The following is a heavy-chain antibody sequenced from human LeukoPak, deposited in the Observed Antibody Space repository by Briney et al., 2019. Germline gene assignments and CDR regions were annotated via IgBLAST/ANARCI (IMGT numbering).Heavy chain of an antibody. J-gene: IGHJ4*02. CDR3: ARGEVPPHYFDY. CDR1: GGTFSNYA. V-gene: IGHV1-69*13. Sequence: SVKVSCKASGGTFSNYAFSWVRQAPGQGLEWMGGIIPIFGAANYAQKFQGRVTITADESTSTAYMELSSLRSEDTAVYYCARGEVPPHYFDYWGQGTLVTVSS. CDR2: IIPIFGAA.